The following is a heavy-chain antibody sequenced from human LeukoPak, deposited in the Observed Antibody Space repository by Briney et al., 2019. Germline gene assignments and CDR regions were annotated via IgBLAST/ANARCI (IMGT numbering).Heavy chain of an antibody. CDR1: GYSISSGYY. Sequence: PSETLSLTCSVSGYSISSGYYWGWIRQPPGKGLEWIGSIYQSGSTYYNPSLKSRVPISVDTIKNEFFLKLSSVTAAATAVYYCATNYYGSGSYFHPEESFDLWGRGTLVTVSS. CDR2: IYQSGST. J-gene: IGHJ2*01. CDR3: ATNYYGSGSYFHPEESFDL. V-gene: IGHV4-38-2*02. D-gene: IGHD3-10*01.